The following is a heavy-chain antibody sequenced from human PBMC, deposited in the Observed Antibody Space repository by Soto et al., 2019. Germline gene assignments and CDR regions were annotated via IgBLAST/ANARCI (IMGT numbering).Heavy chain of an antibody. CDR2: IYYSGST. J-gene: IGHJ4*02. D-gene: IGHD6-13*01. CDR1: GGSISSYY. CDR3: ARLSTAAGMGLDY. V-gene: IGHV4-59*08. Sequence: PSETLSLTCTVSGGSISSYYWSWIRQPPGKGLEWIGYIYYSGSTNYNPSLKSRVTISVDTSKNQFSLKLSSVTAADTAVYYCARLSTAAGMGLDYWGQGTLVTVSS.